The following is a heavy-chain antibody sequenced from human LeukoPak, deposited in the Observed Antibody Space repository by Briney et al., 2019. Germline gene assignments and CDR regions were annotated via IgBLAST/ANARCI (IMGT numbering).Heavy chain of an antibody. Sequence: GTSLRLSCAVSGFAFSSLAMHWVRQAPGKGLEWVAFISYDGSNQYYADSVKGRFTISRDNSKNTLYLQMNNLRAEDTAIYYCARVGSRYCSGANCYDGFWGQGTLVSVSS. CDR3: ARVGSRYCSGANCYDGF. D-gene: IGHD2-15*01. CDR2: ISYDGSNQ. J-gene: IGHJ4*02. V-gene: IGHV3-30-3*01. CDR1: GFAFSSLA.